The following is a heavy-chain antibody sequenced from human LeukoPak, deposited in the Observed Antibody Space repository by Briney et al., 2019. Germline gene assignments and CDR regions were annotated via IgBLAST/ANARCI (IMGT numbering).Heavy chain of an antibody. CDR1: GYTFTSYA. CDR3: ARYPSSLITMVQGVIPYFDY. Sequence: GASVKVSCKASGYTFTSYAMNWVRQAPGQGLEWMGWINTNTGNPTYAQGFTGRFVFSLDTSVSTAYLQISSLKAEDTAVYYCARYPSSLITMVQGVIPYFDYWCQGTLSPSP. CDR2: INTNTGNP. J-gene: IGHJ4*02. V-gene: IGHV7-4-1*02. D-gene: IGHD3-10*01.